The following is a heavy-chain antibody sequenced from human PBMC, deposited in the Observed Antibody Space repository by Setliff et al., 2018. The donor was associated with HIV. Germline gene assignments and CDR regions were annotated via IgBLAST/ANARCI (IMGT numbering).Heavy chain of an antibody. V-gene: IGHV1-18*01. D-gene: IGHD6-19*01. J-gene: IGHJ1*01. Sequence: GASVKVSCKTSGYSFLTYTITWVRQAPGQGPEWMGWINPYDGKADYAQNVKGRVTMTTDPSTSTAYMELRGLRFDDTAVYYCARLELSSTSGWGRARRSEYFQYWGQGTLVTVSS. CDR2: INPYDGKA. CDR1: GYSFLTYT. CDR3: ARLELSSTSGWGRARRSEYFQY.